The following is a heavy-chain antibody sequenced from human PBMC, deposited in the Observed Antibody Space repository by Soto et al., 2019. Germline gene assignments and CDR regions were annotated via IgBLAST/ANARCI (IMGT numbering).Heavy chain of an antibody. CDR2: ISYDASNK. D-gene: IGHD6-19*01. CDR3: ARSSGWGIVY. CDR1: GFTFSSYA. Sequence: QVQLVESGGTVVQPGRSLRLSCAASGFTFSSYALHWVRQAPGKGLEWVTLISYDASNKYYGNSVKGRFTISRDNSKNTLYLQMDSLRAEDTAVYYCARSSGWGIVYWGQGTLVTVSS. J-gene: IGHJ4*02. V-gene: IGHV3-30*03.